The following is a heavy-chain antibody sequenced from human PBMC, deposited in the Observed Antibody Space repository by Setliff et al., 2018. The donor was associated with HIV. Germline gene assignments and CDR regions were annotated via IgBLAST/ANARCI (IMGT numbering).Heavy chain of an antibody. D-gene: IGHD1-26*01. Sequence: SVKVSCKASGGTFDSHAISWVRQAPGQGFEWMGGIIHILGIRNYAQKFQGRVIITTDESTGTAYMELSSLKDDDTAVYYCAREMFSGSFHYFDYWGQGSQVTVS. CDR1: GGTFDSHA. CDR2: IIHILGIR. J-gene: IGHJ4*02. V-gene: IGHV1-69*10. CDR3: AREMFSGSFHYFDY.